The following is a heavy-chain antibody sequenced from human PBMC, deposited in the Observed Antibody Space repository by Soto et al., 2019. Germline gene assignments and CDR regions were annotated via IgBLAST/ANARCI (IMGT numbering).Heavy chain of an antibody. D-gene: IGHD6-13*01. CDR1: GDSVSSNSAA. J-gene: IGHJ6*02. Sequence: PSQTLSLTCAISGDSVSSNSAAWNWIRQSPSRGLEWLGRTYYRSKWYNDYAVSVKSRITINPDTSKNQFSLQLNSVTPEDTAVYYCAKERKQLVQSDYYYCGMDVWGQGTTVTVSS. CDR3: AKERKQLVQSDYYYCGMDV. V-gene: IGHV6-1*01. CDR2: TYYRSKWYN.